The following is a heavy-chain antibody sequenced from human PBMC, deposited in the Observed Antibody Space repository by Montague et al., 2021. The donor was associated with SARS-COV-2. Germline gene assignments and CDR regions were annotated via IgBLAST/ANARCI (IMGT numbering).Heavy chain of an antibody. D-gene: IGHD2-2*01. Sequence: SETLSLTCTVSGGSISSSSYYWSWIRQPPGKGLEWIGRIYYNGSTYYNPSLKSRVTISIDTSKNQFSLKLSSVTAADTAVYYCARRGCELWGGSASCLDVWGQGTTVTVSS. V-gene: IGHV4-39*01. CDR3: ARRGCELWGGSASCLDV. J-gene: IGHJ6*02. CDR1: GGSISSSSYY. CDR2: IYYNGST.